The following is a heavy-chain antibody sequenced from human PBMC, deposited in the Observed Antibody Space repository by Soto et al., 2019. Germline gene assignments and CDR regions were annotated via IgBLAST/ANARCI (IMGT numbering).Heavy chain of an antibody. CDR3: TRIHTVTTPSC. CDR2: IRSKANSYAT. V-gene: IGHV3-73*02. CDR1: GFTFSGSA. D-gene: IGHD4-17*01. J-gene: IGHJ4*02. Sequence: EVQLVESGGGLVQPGGSLKLSCAASGFTFSGSAMHWVRQASGKGLEWVGRIRSKANSYATAYAASVKGRFTISRDDSKNTAYLQMNSLKTEETAVYYCTRIHTVTTPSCWGQGTLVTVSS.